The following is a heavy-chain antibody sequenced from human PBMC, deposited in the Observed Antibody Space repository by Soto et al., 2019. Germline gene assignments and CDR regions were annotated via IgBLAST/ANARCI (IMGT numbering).Heavy chain of an antibody. CDR3: ARDSVGEYGDQTSVTDY. Sequence: QVQLVQSGAEVKKPGASVKVSCKASGYTFTSYDINWVRQATGQGLEWMGWMNPNSGNTGYAQKFQGRVTMTRNTSISTAYMELSSLRSEDTAVYYCARDSVGEYGDQTSVTDYWGQGTLVTVSS. V-gene: IGHV1-8*01. J-gene: IGHJ4*02. CDR2: MNPNSGNT. D-gene: IGHD4-17*01. CDR1: GYTFTSYD.